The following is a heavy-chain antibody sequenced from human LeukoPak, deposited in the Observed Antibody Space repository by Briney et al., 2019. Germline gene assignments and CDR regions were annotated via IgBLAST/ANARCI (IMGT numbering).Heavy chain of an antibody. Sequence: PSETLSLTCAVYGGSFSGYYWSWLRQPPGKGLEWIGEINHSGSTNYNPSLKSRVTISVDTSKNQFSLKLSSVTAADTAVYYCASLSTVTTPIGVYIWDQGTMVTVSS. CDR3: ASLSTVTTPIGVYI. CDR2: INHSGST. J-gene: IGHJ3*02. V-gene: IGHV4-34*01. D-gene: IGHD4-11*01. CDR1: GGSFSGYY.